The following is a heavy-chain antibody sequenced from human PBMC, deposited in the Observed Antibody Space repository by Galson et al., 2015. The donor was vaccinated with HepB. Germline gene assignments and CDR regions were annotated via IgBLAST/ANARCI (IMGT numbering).Heavy chain of an antibody. Sequence: SVKVSCKASGNTFSNYYMHWVRQAPGQGLEWMGVINRSVGTTNYAQKFQGRVTITRDTSTSTVYMELSSLRSEDTAVYYCARDTDYYGSGRRLDYWGQGTLVTVSS. CDR1: GNTFSNYY. D-gene: IGHD3-10*01. CDR2: INRSVGTT. CDR3: ARDTDYYGSGRRLDY. J-gene: IGHJ4*02. V-gene: IGHV1-46*01.